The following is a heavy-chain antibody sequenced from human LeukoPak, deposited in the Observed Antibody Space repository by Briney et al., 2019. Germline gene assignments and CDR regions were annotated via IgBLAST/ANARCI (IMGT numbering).Heavy chain of an antibody. Sequence: SETLSLACTVSGGSISSSDYYWTWIRQHPGKGLEWIGYIFYSGSTYYNPSLKSRVTISVDTSKNQFSLRLSSVTAADTAVYYCARDEIYCGTTSCSETYYLDYWGQGTLVTVSS. CDR3: ARDEIYCGTTSCSETYYLDY. V-gene: IGHV4-31*03. CDR1: GGSISSSDYY. CDR2: IFYSGST. D-gene: IGHD2-2*01. J-gene: IGHJ4*02.